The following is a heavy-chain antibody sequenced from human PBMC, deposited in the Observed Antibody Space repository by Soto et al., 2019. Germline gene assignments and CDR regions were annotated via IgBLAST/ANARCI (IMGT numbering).Heavy chain of an antibody. CDR1: GGTFSSYT. CDR3: ARARVGVDIVVVPAAQPLSG. V-gene: IGHV1-69*02. J-gene: IGHJ4*02. D-gene: IGHD2-2*03. Sequence: QVPLVQSGAEVKKPGSSVKVSCKASGGTFSSYTISWVRQAPGQGLEWMGRIIPILGIANYAQKFQGRVTITADNSTSIAYMELSSLRSEDTAVYYCARARVGVDIVVVPAAQPLSGWGQGTLVTVSS. CDR2: IIPILGIA.